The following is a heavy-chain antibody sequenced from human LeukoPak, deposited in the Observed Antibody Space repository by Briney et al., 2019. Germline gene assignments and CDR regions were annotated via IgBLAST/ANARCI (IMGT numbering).Heavy chain of an antibody. V-gene: IGHV4-34*01. CDR2: INHSGST. J-gene: IGHJ5*02. Sequence: SETLSLTCAVYGGSFSGYYWSWMRQPPGKGLEWIGEINHSGSTNYNPSLKSRVTISVDTSKNQFSLKLSSVTAADTAVYYCARRGAYCSSTSCYVPNWFDPWGQGTLVTVSS. CDR3: ARRGAYCSSTSCYVPNWFDP. D-gene: IGHD2-2*01. CDR1: GGSFSGYY.